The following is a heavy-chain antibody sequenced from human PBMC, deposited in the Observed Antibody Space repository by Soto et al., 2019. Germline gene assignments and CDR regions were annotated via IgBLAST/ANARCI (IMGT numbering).Heavy chain of an antibody. CDR2: INAGNGRE. CDR1: GYTFTSYT. CDR3: ARGGGWVGEASFDT. V-gene: IGHV1-3*01. J-gene: IGHJ4*02. Sequence: QVQLEQSGAEVKKPGASVKVSCQTSGYTFTSYTLHWVRQAPGQGLEWLGWINAGNGREKYSQRFRERVSLSTARSTSPAFMEIRDPKSEATAVYYCARGGGWVGEASFDTWGQGTLVIVSS. D-gene: IGHD3-10*01.